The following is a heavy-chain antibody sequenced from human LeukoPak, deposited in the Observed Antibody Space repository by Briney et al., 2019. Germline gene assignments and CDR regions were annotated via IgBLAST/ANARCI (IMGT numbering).Heavy chain of an antibody. CDR2: ISGSGGST. J-gene: IGHJ4*02. V-gene: IGHV3-23*01. Sequence: GGSLRLSCAASGFTVSSNYMSWVRQAPGKGLEWVSAISGSGGSTYYADSVKGRFTISRDNSKNTLYLQMNSLRAEDAAVYYCAKSGISAMLQPLDYWGRGTLVTVSS. CDR3: AKSGISAMLQPLDY. D-gene: IGHD5-18*01. CDR1: GFTVSSNY.